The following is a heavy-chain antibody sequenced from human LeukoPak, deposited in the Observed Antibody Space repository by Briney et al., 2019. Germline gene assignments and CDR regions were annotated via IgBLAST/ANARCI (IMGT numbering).Heavy chain of an antibody. Sequence: GGSLRLSCAASGFTFSSYAMHWVRQAPGKGLEWVSGISWNSGSIGYADSVKGRFTISRDNAKNSLYLQMNSLRAEDTALYYCAKDIGEGRSSWYGYYYYGMDVWGQGTTVTVSS. CDR1: GFTFSSYA. CDR3: AKDIGEGRSSWYGYYYYGMDV. CDR2: ISWNSGSI. V-gene: IGHV3-9*01. D-gene: IGHD6-13*01. J-gene: IGHJ6*02.